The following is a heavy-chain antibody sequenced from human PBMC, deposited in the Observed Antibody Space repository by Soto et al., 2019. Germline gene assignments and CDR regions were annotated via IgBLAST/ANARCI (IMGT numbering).Heavy chain of an antibody. CDR2: MNPNSGNT. CDR1: GYTFTSYD. V-gene: IGHV1-8*01. J-gene: IGHJ4*02. CDR3: ARGRGLRYFDWLLN. D-gene: IGHD3-9*01. Sequence: ASVKGSCKASGYTFTSYDINWVRHSTGQGLEWMGWMNPNSGNTGYAQKFQGRVTMTRNTSISTAYMELSSLRSEDTAVYYCARGRGLRYFDWLLNWGQGTLVTVSS.